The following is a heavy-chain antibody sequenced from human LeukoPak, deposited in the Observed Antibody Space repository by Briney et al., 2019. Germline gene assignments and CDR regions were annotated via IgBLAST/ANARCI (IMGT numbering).Heavy chain of an antibody. CDR1: GYTFTGYY. J-gene: IGHJ1*01. CDR3: TGTPPLPMTAAPLSRP. Sequence: ASVKVSCKASGYTFTGYYMHWVRQAPGQGLEWMGWINPNNGRTNYAQKFQGRVAMTRDTSFSTAYMELSRLRCDDTAVYYCTGTPPLPMTAAPLSRPWGEGTLLTVSS. D-gene: IGHD6-13*01. CDR2: INPNNGRT. V-gene: IGHV1-2*02.